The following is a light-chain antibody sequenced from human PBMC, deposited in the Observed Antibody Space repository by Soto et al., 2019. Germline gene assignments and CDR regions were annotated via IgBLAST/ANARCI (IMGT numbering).Light chain of an antibody. CDR1: QSVSCN. J-gene: IGKJ4*01. V-gene: IGKV3-15*01. CDR2: GAS. Sequence: EIVMTQSPATLSVSPGERATLSCRAIQSVSCNLAWYQQKPGQAPRLLIYGASTRATGIPARFSGSGSGTEFTLTISSLQSEDFAVYYCQQYNNWPLTFGGGTKVEIK. CDR3: QQYNNWPLT.